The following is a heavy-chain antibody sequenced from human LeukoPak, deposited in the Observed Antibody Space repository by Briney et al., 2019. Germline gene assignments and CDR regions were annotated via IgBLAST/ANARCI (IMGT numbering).Heavy chain of an antibody. V-gene: IGHV4-39*01. J-gene: IGHJ4*02. CDR1: GGSISSSSHY. D-gene: IGHD4-17*01. CDR3: ARRDYGDYPGFDY. CDR2: VYYSGST. Sequence: SETLSLTCTVSGGSISSSSHYWGWIRQPPGKGLEWIGSVYYSGSTSYNPSLKSRVAISVDTSKNQFSLKLSSVTAADTAVYYCARRDYGDYPGFDYWGQGTLVTVSS.